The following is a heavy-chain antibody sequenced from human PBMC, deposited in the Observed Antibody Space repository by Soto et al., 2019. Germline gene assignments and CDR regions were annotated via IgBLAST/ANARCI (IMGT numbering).Heavy chain of an antibody. J-gene: IGHJ4*02. CDR2: ISGSGSST. CDR3: AKDRSHGSSWYPFDY. CDR1: GFTFSSYA. D-gene: IGHD6-13*01. V-gene: IGHV3-23*01. Sequence: GGSLRLSCAASGFTFSSYAMSWVRQAPGKGLEWVSAISGSGSSTYYADSVKGRFTISRDNSKNTQYLQMNSLRAEDTDVYDCAKDRSHGSSWYPFDYWGQGTLVTVSS.